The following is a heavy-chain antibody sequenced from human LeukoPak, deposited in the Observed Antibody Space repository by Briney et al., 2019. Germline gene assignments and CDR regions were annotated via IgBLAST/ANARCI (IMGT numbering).Heavy chain of an antibody. J-gene: IGHJ6*03. CDR2: ISSSSSTI. V-gene: IGHV3-48*01. CDR1: GFTFSSYS. Sequence: GGSLRLSCAASGFTFSSYSMNWVRQAPGKGLEWVSYISSSSSTIYYADSVKGRFTISRDNSKNILYLQINSLRVEDTAVYYCASDYPLYFYYTDVWGKGTRSPSP. CDR3: ASDYPLYFYYTDV.